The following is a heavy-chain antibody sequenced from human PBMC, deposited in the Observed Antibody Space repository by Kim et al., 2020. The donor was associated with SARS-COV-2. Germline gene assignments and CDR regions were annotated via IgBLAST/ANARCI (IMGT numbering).Heavy chain of an antibody. CDR2: ISSSSSYI. J-gene: IGHJ6*02. CDR1: GFTFSSYS. Sequence: GGSLRLSCAASGFTFSSYSMNWVRQAPGKGLEWVSSISSSSSYIYYADSVKGRFTISRDNAKNSLYLQMNSLRAEDTAVYYCARDRAPPGIAAAGTSDYYYYYGMDVWGQGTTVTVSS. V-gene: IGHV3-21*01. D-gene: IGHD6-13*01. CDR3: ARDRAPPGIAAAGTSDYYYYYGMDV.